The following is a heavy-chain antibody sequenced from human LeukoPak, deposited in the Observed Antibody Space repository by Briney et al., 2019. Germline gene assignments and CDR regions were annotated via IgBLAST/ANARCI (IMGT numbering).Heavy chain of an antibody. Sequence: PTGGSLRLSCAASGFTFSDYWIHWVRQAPGKGLVWVSLIHSDGGTTNYADSVKGRFTISRDNAKNTVYLQMNSLRVEDTAVYYCARDIYSIAEWGQGTLVTVSS. CDR2: IHSDGGTT. CDR3: ARDIYSIAE. D-gene: IGHD1-26*01. CDR1: GFTFSDYW. J-gene: IGHJ4*02. V-gene: IGHV3-74*01.